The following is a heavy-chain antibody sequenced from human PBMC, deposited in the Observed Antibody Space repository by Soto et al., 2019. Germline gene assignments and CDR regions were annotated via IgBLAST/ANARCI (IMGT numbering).Heavy chain of an antibody. Sequence: QITLKESGPPLVKPTQTLTLTCTFSGFSLRASGVGVGWFRQPPGKALEWLALIYWNDDNRYSPSLKRRLTITKDTSKNQVVLTMTNMDPEDTATYYCAHRRPWGGIVVFDFWGQGTLVTVSS. CDR1: GFSLRASGVG. D-gene: IGHD3-16*02. J-gene: IGHJ4*02. CDR3: AHRRPWGGIVVFDF. CDR2: IYWNDDN. V-gene: IGHV2-5*01.